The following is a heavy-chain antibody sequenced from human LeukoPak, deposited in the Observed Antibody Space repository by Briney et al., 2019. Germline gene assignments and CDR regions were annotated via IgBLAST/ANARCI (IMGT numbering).Heavy chain of an antibody. CDR3: TTDLIPIAAAGSRHYYYCMDV. Sequence: GGSLRLSCAASGFTFSGSAMHWVRQASGKGLEWVGRIRSKANSSATAYAASVKGRFTIARDDSTNYAYLKMKSLKTKDMDVYYCTTDLIPIAAAGSRHYYYCMDVWGKGTTVTVSS. CDR2: IRSKANSSAT. D-gene: IGHD6-13*01. J-gene: IGHJ6*03. CDR1: GFTFSGSA. V-gene: IGHV3-73*01.